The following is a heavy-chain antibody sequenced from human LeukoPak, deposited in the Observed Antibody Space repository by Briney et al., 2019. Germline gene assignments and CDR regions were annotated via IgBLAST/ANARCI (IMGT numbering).Heavy chain of an antibody. CDR2: IYTSGST. CDR1: GGSISSGSYY. J-gene: IGHJ4*02. V-gene: IGHV4-61*02. D-gene: IGHD3-16*01. CDR3: ARAIGDGPDY. Sequence: SETLSLTCTVSGGSISSGSYYWSWIRQPAGKGLEWIGRIYTSGSTNYNPSLKSRVTISVDTSKNQFSLKLSSVTAADTAVYYCARAIGDGPDYWGQGTLVTVSS.